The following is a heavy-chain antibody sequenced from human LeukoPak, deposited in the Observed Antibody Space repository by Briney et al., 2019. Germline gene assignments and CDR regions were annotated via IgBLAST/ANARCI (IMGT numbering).Heavy chain of an antibody. Sequence: GGSLRLSCAASGLTFSDFWMHWFRQPPGKGLVRFALVKGDGRNTIYADSVKSRFTISRDNAKNTLYLQMNSLRADDSGVYYCATGHSYGYDYWGQGVLVTVSS. V-gene: IGHV3-74*01. D-gene: IGHD5-18*01. CDR3: ATGHSYGYDY. CDR1: GLTFSDFW. CDR2: VKGDGRNT. J-gene: IGHJ4*02.